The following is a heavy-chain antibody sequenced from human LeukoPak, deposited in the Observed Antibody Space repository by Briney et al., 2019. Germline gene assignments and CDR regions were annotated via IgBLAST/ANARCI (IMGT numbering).Heavy chain of an antibody. CDR2: IYHSGST. CDR3: ARVYMGYDSSGYYVNWFDP. Sequence: SETLSLTCAVSGYSISSGYYWGWIRQPPGKGLEWIGSIYHSGSTYYNPSLKSRVTISVDTSKNQFSLKLSSVTAADTAVYYCARVYMGYDSSGYYVNWFDPWSQGTLVTVSS. V-gene: IGHV4-38-2*01. CDR1: GYSISSGYY. D-gene: IGHD3-22*01. J-gene: IGHJ5*02.